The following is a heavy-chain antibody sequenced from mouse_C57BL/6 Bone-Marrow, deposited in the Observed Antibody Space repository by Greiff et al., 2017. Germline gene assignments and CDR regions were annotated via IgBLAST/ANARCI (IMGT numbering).Heavy chain of an antibody. Sequence: EVMLVESGGGLVKPGGSLKLSCAASGFTFSDYGMHWVRQAPEKGLEWVAYISSGSSTIYYADTVKGRFTISRDNAKNTLFLQMTSLRSEDTAMYYCARGTVVARGAMDYWGQGTSVTVSS. D-gene: IGHD1-1*01. V-gene: IGHV5-17*01. J-gene: IGHJ4*01. CDR3: ARGTVVARGAMDY. CDR1: GFTFSDYG. CDR2: ISSGSSTI.